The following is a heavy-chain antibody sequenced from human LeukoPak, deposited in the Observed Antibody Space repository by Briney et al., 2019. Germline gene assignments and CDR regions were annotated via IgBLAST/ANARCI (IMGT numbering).Heavy chain of an antibody. J-gene: IGHJ4*02. D-gene: IGHD1-26*01. CDR3: ARDNGSYEDY. CDR1: GGSISSYY. V-gene: IGHV4-4*07. CDR2: IYTSGST. Sequence: PSETLSLTCPVSGGSISSYYWSWIRQPAGKGLEWLGRIYTSGSTDYNPSLKSRVTMSVDTPKNQFSLKLSSVTAADTAVYYCARDNGSYEDYWGQGTLVTVSS.